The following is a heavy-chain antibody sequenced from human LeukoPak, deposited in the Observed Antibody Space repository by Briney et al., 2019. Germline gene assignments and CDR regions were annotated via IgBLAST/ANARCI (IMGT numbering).Heavy chain of an antibody. CDR3: AKDLVEPSDPSGSYAC. CDR1: GFTFSSYA. V-gene: IGHV3-23*01. D-gene: IGHD1-26*01. CDR2: ISGSGGST. J-gene: IGHJ4*02. Sequence: GGSLRLSCAASGFTFSSYAMSWVRQAPGKGLEWVSAISGSGGSTYYADSVKGRFTISRDNSKNTLYLQMNSLRAEDTAVYYCAKDLVEPSDPSGSYACWGQGTLVTVSS.